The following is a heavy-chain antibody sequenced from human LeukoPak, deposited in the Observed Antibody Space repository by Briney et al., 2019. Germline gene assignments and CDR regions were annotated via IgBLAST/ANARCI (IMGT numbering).Heavy chain of an antibody. D-gene: IGHD3-22*01. V-gene: IGHV5-51*01. CDR1: GYSFTNYW. Sequence: GESLKISCKGSGYSFTNYWIGWGRQMAGKGLEWGGIIYPGGSDTRYSPSFQGQVTISADKSISTAYLQWSSLKASDTAMYYCARQRYYYDSSGYTERYFDYWGQGTLVTVSS. CDR3: ARQRYYYDSSGYTERYFDY. CDR2: IYPGGSDT. J-gene: IGHJ4*02.